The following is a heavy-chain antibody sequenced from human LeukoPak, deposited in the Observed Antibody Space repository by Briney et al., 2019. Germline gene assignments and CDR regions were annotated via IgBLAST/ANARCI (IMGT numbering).Heavy chain of an antibody. Sequence: ASVTVSCTASGYTFTSYAMHWVRQAPGQRLEWMGWINAGNGNTKYSQKFQGRVTITRDTSASTAYMELSSLRSEDTAVYYCARGPTVLRFLEWLFPYYDYWGQGTLVTVSS. CDR1: GYTFTSYA. J-gene: IGHJ4*02. CDR3: ARGPTVLRFLEWLFPYYDY. CDR2: INAGNGNT. V-gene: IGHV1-3*01. D-gene: IGHD3-3*01.